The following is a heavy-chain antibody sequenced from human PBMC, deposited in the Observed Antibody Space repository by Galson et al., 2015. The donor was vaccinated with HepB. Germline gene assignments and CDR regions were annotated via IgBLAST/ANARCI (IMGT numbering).Heavy chain of an antibody. Sequence: SLRLSCAASGFTFRSYAMHWVRQAPGKGLEWVAVISFDGSNQYFADSVKGRFTISRDNSKYTLFLQMNSLRAEDTAVYFCARDPFLGYCSDTSCYTKFDYWGQGTLVTVSS. V-gene: IGHV3-30-3*01. CDR2: ISFDGSNQ. D-gene: IGHD2-2*02. CDR3: ARDPFLGYCSDTSCYTKFDY. J-gene: IGHJ4*02. CDR1: GFTFRSYA.